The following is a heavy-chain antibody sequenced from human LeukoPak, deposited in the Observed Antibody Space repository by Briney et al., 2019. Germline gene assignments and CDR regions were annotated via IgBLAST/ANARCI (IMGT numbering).Heavy chain of an antibody. D-gene: IGHD2-2*01. V-gene: IGHV1-2*06. Sequence: ASVKVSCKASGYTITGYYMHWVRLAPGQGLEWMGRINPNSGDTNYAQKFQGRVTMTRDTSISTAYMELSRLRSDDTAVYYCARDYCSSTSCLFDYWGQGTLVTVSS. J-gene: IGHJ4*02. CDR2: INPNSGDT. CDR3: ARDYCSSTSCLFDY. CDR1: GYTITGYY.